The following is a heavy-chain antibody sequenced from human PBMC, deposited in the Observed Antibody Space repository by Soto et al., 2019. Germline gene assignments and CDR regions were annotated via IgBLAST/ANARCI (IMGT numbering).Heavy chain of an antibody. CDR1: GFTFSSHA. CDR2: ISESGGST. D-gene: IGHD2-2*01. Sequence: EIQLLESGGGLVQPGGSLRLSCAASGFTFSSHAMNWVRQAPGKGLEWVSAISESGGSTYYADSVKGRFTISRDNSKNTLYLQMNSLRAEDTAIYYCAKDQGTRDSVLVPAAILNYYGMDVWGQGTTVTVSS. CDR3: AKDQGTRDSVLVPAAILNYYGMDV. V-gene: IGHV3-23*01. J-gene: IGHJ6*02.